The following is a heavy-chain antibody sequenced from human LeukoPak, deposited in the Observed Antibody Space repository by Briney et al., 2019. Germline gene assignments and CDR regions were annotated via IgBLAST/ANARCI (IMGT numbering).Heavy chain of an antibody. CDR3: ARGSLIDFYYYYMDV. Sequence: PGGSLRLSCAAPGFTFDDYGISWFRQAPGKGLDWVSGIRNGGRTGYAHSVKGRFTISRDNAKNSLYLQMNSLRAEDTALYYCARGSLIDFYYYYMDVWGKGTTVTVSS. V-gene: IGHV3-20*04. CDR2: IRNGGRT. CDR1: GFTFDDYG. D-gene: IGHD3-16*01. J-gene: IGHJ6*03.